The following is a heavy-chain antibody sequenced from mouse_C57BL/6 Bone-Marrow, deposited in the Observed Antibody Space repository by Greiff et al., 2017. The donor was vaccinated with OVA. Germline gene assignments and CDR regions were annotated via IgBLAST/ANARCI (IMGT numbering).Heavy chain of an antibody. CDR3: ARSGYGPYWYFDV. V-gene: IGHV1-69*01. CDR1: GYTFTSYW. Sequence: QVQLQQPGAELVMPGASVKLSCKASGYTFTSYWMHWVKQRPGQGLEWIGEIDPSDSYNNYNQKFKGKSTLTVDKSSSTAYMQLSSLTSEDSAVYYCARSGYGPYWYFDVWGTGTTVTVSS. J-gene: IGHJ1*03. CDR2: IDPSDSYN. D-gene: IGHD2-10*02.